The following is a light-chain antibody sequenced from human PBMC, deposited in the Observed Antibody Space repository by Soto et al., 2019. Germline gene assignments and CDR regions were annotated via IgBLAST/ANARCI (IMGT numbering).Light chain of an antibody. CDR3: CSYAGGFSWV. CDR1: SSDIGNYKS. J-gene: IGLJ3*02. V-gene: IGLV2-11*01. Sequence: QSVLTQPRSVSGSPGQSVTISCTGTSSDIGNYKSVSWYQQYLGEAPKLMIYDVNKRSSGVPDRFSGSKSVNTDSLTISGLQPEDEADYYCCSYAGGFSWVFGGGTKVTVL. CDR2: DVN.